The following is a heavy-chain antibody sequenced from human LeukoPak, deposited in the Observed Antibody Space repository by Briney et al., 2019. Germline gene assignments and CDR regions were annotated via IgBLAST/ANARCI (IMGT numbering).Heavy chain of an antibody. CDR2: INHSGST. D-gene: IGHD6-19*01. V-gene: IGHV4-34*01. CDR1: GGSFSGYY. Sequence: SETLSLTCAVYGGSFSGYYWSWIRQPPGKGLEWIGEINHSGSTNYNPSLKSRVTISVDTSKNQFSLKLSSVTAADTAVYYCASTYSSGWYWAGNYYYGMDVWGQGTTVTVSS. J-gene: IGHJ6*02. CDR3: ASTYSSGWYWAGNYYYGMDV.